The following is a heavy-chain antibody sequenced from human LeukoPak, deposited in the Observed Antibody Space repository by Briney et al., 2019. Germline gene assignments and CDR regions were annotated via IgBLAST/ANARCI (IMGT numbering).Heavy chain of an antibody. CDR3: ARDRIYGSGSDHFDY. CDR2: IYHSGST. J-gene: IGHJ4*02. Sequence: SETLSLTCTVSGYSISSGYYWGWIRQPPGKGLEWIGSIYHSGSTYYNPFLKSRVTISVDTSKNQFSLKLSSVTAADTAVYYCARDRIYGSGSDHFDYWGQGTLVTVSS. CDR1: GYSISSGYY. D-gene: IGHD3-10*01. V-gene: IGHV4-38-2*02.